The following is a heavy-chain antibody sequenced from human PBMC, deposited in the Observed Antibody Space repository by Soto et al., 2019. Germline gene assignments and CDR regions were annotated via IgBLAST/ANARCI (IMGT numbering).Heavy chain of an antibody. CDR3: ARDLKVASAGTGYYYYGMDV. CDR2: ISRSSSNI. V-gene: IGHV3-21*01. CDR1: GFNFSSYS. J-gene: IGHJ6*02. D-gene: IGHD6-13*01. Sequence: EVQLVESGGGLVKPGGSRRLSCAASGFNFSSYSMNWVRQAPGKGLEWVSSISRSSSNIYYLESVKGRFTISRDNAKTTLYLLMNIPRAEATAVYYCARDLKVASAGTGYYYYGMDVWGQGTTVTVSS.